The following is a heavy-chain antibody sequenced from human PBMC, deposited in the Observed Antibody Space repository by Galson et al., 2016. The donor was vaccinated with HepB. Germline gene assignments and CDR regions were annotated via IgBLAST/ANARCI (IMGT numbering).Heavy chain of an antibody. J-gene: IGHJ6*02. CDR3: AQSGAFFHAMDV. CDR2: ISGYNGKT. Sequence: SVKVSCKASGYTFSNYGISWVRQAPGQGLEWMAWISGYNGKTNYAQALEGRVTMTTVTSTSTAYMELRSLRPDDTAVYYCAQSGAFFHAMDVWGQGTTVIVSS. V-gene: IGHV1-18*01. CDR1: GYTFSNYG. D-gene: IGHD1-26*01.